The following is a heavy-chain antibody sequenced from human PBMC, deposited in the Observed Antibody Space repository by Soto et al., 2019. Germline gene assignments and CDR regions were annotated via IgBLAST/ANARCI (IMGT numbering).Heavy chain of an antibody. CDR1: GFTFTSYG. D-gene: IGHD3-10*01. CDR2: ISYDGSKK. V-gene: IGHV3-30*18. Sequence: HPGGSLRLSCAASGFTFTSYGLHWVRQAPGKGLEWVAGISYDGSKKYFADSVKGRFTISRDNPRSTLFLDMNSLRGEDTAIYYCAKTWFGEDNYGMDVWGQGTTATVSS. CDR3: AKTWFGEDNYGMDV. J-gene: IGHJ6*02.